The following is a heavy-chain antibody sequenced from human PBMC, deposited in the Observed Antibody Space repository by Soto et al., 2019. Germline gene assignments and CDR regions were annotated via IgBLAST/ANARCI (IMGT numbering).Heavy chain of an antibody. Sequence: ETLSLTCNSSGGPLSSFYYSWIRQAPGKGLEWIGYIYYTGSTNYNPSLKSRVTMSVDTSKNQFSLKLTSVTAADTAVYFCAVTRGGAHPHDIWGQGTMVTVSS. CDR1: GGPLSSFY. CDR2: IYYTGST. CDR3: AVTRGGAHPHDI. V-gene: IGHV4-59*01. D-gene: IGHD2-21*02. J-gene: IGHJ3*02.